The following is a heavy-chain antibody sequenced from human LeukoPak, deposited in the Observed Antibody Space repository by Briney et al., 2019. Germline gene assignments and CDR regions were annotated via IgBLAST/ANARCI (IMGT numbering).Heavy chain of an antibody. CDR2: TYYRSKWST. CDR1: GDSVSSNNAA. CDR3: TRDHYGLGRFYGMDV. J-gene: IGHJ6*02. Sequence: SQTLSLTCAISGDSVSSNNAAWNWIRQSPSRGLEWPGRTYYRSKWSTDYAVSVKSRVTINPDTSKNQFSLQLDSVTPEDTAVYYCTRDHYGLGRFYGMDVWGQGTTVTVSS. V-gene: IGHV6-1*01. D-gene: IGHD3-10*01.